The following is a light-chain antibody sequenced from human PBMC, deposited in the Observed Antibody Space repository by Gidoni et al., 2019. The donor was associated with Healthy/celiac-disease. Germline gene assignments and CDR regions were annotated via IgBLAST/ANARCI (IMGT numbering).Light chain of an antibody. CDR1: QSFSSN. CDR2: GAS. J-gene: IGKJ4*01. CDR3: QQYNNWLRA. V-gene: IGKV3-15*01. Sequence: EIVMTQSPATLSVSSGDRDTLSCRASQSFSSNLAWYQQKPGQAPRLLIYGASTRSTGIPARFSGSGSGTEFTLTISSLQSEDFAVYYCQQYNNWLRAFGGGTKVEIK.